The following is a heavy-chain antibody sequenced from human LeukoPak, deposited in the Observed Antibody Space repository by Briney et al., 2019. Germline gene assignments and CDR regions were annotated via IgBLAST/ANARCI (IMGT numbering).Heavy chain of an antibody. V-gene: IGHV4-34*01. CDR1: GGSFSGYY. J-gene: IGHJ4*02. CDR2: INHSGST. Sequence: SETLSLTCAVYGGSFSGYYWSWIRHPPAQGLEWIGEINHSGSTNYNPSLKSRVTISVDTSKNQFSLKLSSVTAADTAVYYCARFIDGSGSAAYYFDYWGQGTLVTVSS. CDR3: ARFIDGSGSAAYYFDY. D-gene: IGHD3-10*01.